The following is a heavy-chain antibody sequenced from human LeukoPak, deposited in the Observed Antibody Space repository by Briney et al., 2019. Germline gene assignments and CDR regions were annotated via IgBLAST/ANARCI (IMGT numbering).Heavy chain of an antibody. CDR2: ISAYNGNT. V-gene: IGHV1-18*01. CDR1: GYTFTSYG. CDR3: ARDTDLVGALYYFDY. J-gene: IGHJ4*02. Sequence: ASVKVSCKASGYTFTSYGISWVRQAPGQGLEWMGWISAYNGNTNYAQKLQGRVTMTTDTSTSTAYMELRSLRSDDTAVYYCARDTDLVGALYYFDYWGQGTLVTVSS. D-gene: IGHD1-26*01.